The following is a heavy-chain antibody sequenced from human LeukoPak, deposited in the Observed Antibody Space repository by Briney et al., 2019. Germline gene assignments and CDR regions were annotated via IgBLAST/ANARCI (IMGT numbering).Heavy chain of an antibody. V-gene: IGHV3-23*01. Sequence: PGGTLRIPCAASGDPFSSYDMSCRRQAPDKALEWVSAISGSGGSTYYADSVKGRFTISRDNSKNTLYLQMNSLRAEDTAVYYCAKDQVRLGELSLNFDFWGQGTLVTVSS. CDR2: ISGSGGST. CDR3: AKDQVRLGELSLNFDF. J-gene: IGHJ4*02. CDR1: GDPFSSYD. D-gene: IGHD3-16*02.